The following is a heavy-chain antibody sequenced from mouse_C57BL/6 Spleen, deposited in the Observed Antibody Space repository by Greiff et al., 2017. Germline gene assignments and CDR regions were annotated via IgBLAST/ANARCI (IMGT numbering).Heavy chain of an antibody. Sequence: QVQLQQPGAELVKPGASVKMSCKASGYTFTSYWITWVKQRPGQGLEWIGDIYPGSGSTNYNEKFKSKATLTVATSSSTAYMQLSSLTSEDSAVYYCARRGVDYWGQGTTLTVSS. CDR3: ARRGVDY. J-gene: IGHJ2*01. CDR1: GYTFTSYW. V-gene: IGHV1-55*01. CDR2: IYPGSGST.